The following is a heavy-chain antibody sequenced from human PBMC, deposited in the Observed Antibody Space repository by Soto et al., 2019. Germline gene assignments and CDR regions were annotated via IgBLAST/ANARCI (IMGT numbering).Heavy chain of an antibody. D-gene: IGHD3-22*01. J-gene: IGHJ6*02. CDR3: AVLLYDSSGYERDGYYGMDV. CDR1: GGTLSSYA. V-gene: IGHV1-69*01. Sequence: QVQLVQSGAEVKKPGSSVKVSCKAPGGTLSSYAISWVRQAPGQGLEGWGGISPIFGTANYAQKFQGRVTITADESTSTAYMELSSLRSEDTAVYYCAVLLYDSSGYERDGYYGMDVWGQGTTVTVSS. CDR2: ISPIFGTA.